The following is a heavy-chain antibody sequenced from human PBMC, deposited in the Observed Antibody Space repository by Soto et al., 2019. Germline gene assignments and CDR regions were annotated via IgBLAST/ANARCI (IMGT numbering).Heavy chain of an antibody. CDR3: AKSEYVWGRKSFYYFDY. CDR1: GFIFGNYA. V-gene: IGHV3-23*01. J-gene: IGHJ4*02. D-gene: IGHD3-16*01. Sequence: EVQLLESGGASVQPGGSLRLSCAASGFIFGNYAMTWVRQAPGKGLEWVSAVTGSGGSTYYADSVKGRFSISRDNSKNTLHLQMNALSAEDTAVDYCAKSEYVWGRKSFYYFDYWGQGTLVTVSS. CDR2: VTGSGGST.